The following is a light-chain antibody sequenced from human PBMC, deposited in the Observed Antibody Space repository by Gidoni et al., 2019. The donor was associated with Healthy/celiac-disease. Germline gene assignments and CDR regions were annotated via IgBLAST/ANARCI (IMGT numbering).Light chain of an antibody. J-gene: IGKJ2*01. V-gene: IGKV4-1*01. CDR2: WAS. CDR3: QQYYSTSGT. CDR1: QSVLYSSNNKNY. Sequence: DIVMTQSPDSLAVSLGERATINCKSSQSVLYSSNNKNYLAWYQQKPGQPPKLLIYWASTRESGVPDRFSGSGSGTDVTLTISSLQAEDVAVYYCQQYYSTSGTFGQGTKLEIK.